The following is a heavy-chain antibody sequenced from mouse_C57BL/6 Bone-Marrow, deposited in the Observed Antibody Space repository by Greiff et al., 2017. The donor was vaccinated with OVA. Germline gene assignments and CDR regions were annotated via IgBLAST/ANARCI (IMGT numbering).Heavy chain of an antibody. Sequence: EVQLQQSGPELVKPGASVKMSCKASGYTFTDYNMHWVKQSHGKSLEWIGYINPNNGGTSYNQKFKGNATLTVNKSSSTAYMELRSLTSEDSAVYYCARKAYHWYFDVWGTGTTVTVSS. V-gene: IGHV1-22*01. CDR1: GYTFTDYN. CDR3: ARKAYHWYFDV. J-gene: IGHJ1*03. CDR2: INPNNGGT. D-gene: IGHD2-10*01.